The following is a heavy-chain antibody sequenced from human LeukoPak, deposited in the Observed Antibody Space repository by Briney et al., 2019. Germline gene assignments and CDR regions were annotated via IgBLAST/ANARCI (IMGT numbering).Heavy chain of an antibody. J-gene: IGHJ4*02. CDR3: ARFNGYCSSISCFLDY. Sequence: VASVKVSCKTSGGTFSSHVISWVRQAPGQGLEWMGGIIPIFGTANYAQKFQGRVTITADKFTNKVYMELSSLRSDDTAIYFCARFNGYCSSISCFLDYGGRETLVTVSS. CDR1: GGTFSSHV. D-gene: IGHD2-2*01. CDR2: IIPIFGTA. V-gene: IGHV1-69*06.